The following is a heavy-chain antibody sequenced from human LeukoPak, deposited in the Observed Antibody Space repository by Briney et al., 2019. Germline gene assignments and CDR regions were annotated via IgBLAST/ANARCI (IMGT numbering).Heavy chain of an antibody. Sequence: GASVKVSCKTSGFTFTGYFVHWVRQAPGQGLEWMGWINPNSGATDNAQKFQGRVTMTRDTSLSTAYMELNRLRYDDTAVYYCARDRHSMVYYFDYWGQGTLVTVSS. CDR3: ARDRHSMVYYFDY. J-gene: IGHJ4*02. D-gene: IGHD3-10*01. V-gene: IGHV1-2*02. CDR2: INPNSGAT. CDR1: GFTFTGYF.